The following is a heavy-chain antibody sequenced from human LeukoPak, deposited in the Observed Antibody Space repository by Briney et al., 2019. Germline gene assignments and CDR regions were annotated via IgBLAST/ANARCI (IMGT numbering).Heavy chain of an antibody. CDR2: INPNSGGT. J-gene: IGHJ4*02. Sequence: ASVKVSCKASIGTFSSYTISWVRQAPGQGLEWMGWINPNSGGTNYAQKFQGRVTMTRDTSISTAYMELSRLRSDDTAVYYCARYFSGYPLDYWGQGTLVTVSS. CDR3: ARYFSGYPLDY. V-gene: IGHV1-2*02. D-gene: IGHD3-22*01. CDR1: IGTFSSYT.